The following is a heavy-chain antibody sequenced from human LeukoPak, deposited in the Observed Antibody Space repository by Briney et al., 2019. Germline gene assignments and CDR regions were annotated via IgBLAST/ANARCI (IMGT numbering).Heavy chain of an antibody. CDR2: INPNSGGT. J-gene: IGHJ4*02. CDR3: ARDNNWNDHADY. V-gene: IGHV1-2*02. Sequence: GASVKVSCKASGYTFTGYCMHWVRQAPGQGLEWMGWINPNSGGTNYAQKFQGRVTMTRDTSISTAYMELSRLRSDDTAVYYCARDNNWNDHADYWGQGTLATVSS. D-gene: IGHD1-1*01. CDR1: GYTFTGYC.